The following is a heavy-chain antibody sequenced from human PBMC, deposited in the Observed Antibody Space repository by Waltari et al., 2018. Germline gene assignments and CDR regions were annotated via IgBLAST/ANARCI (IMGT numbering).Heavy chain of an antibody. Sequence: EVQLLESGGGLVQPGGSLRLSCAASGFTFSSYAMSWVRQAPGKGLEWVSAISGSGGSTYYADSVKGRFTISRDNSKNTRYLQMNSLRAEDTAVYYCAKWSDFWSGYYPTGAFDIWGQGTMVTVSS. D-gene: IGHD3-3*01. V-gene: IGHV3-23*01. CDR3: AKWSDFWSGYYPTGAFDI. CDR1: GFTFSSYA. CDR2: ISGSGGST. J-gene: IGHJ3*02.